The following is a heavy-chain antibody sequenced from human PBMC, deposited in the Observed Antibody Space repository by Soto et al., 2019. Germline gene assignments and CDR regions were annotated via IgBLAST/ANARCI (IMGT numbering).Heavy chain of an antibody. J-gene: IGHJ4*02. CDR1: GFSFSSYS. CDR2: ITSSSSAI. Sequence: EVQLVESGGGLVHPGGSLRLSCAASGFSFSSYSMNWVRQAPGKGLEWIAYITSSSSAIHYADSVRGRFTVSRDNAKNSLYLQMNSLRDEDTAVYYCAAIIFGSKDWGQGTLVTVSS. D-gene: IGHD3-3*02. V-gene: IGHV3-48*02. CDR3: AAIIFGSKD.